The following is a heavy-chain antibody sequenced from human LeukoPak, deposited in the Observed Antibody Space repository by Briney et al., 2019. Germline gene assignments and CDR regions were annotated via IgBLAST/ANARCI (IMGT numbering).Heavy chain of an antibody. D-gene: IGHD2-15*01. V-gene: IGHV3-23*01. CDR1: GFTFSSHA. CDR2: ISGSGST. CDR3: AKSVLPAFFDY. Sequence: GGSLRLSCAASGFTFSSHAMSWVRQAPGKGLEWVSAISGSGSTYYADSVKGRFTISRDNSKNPLYLQMNSLRAEDTAVYYCAKSVLPAFFDYWGQGTLVTVSS. J-gene: IGHJ4*02.